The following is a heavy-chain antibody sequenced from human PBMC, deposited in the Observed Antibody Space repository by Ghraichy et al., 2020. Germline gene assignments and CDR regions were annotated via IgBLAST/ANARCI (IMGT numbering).Heavy chain of an antibody. D-gene: IGHD2-2*02. J-gene: IGHJ4*02. Sequence: ASVKVSCKASGYTFTSYYMHWVRQAPGQGLEWMGIINPSGGSTSYAQKFQGRVTMTRDTSTSTVYMELSSLRSEDTAVYYCARTRGGYCSSTSCYNFDYWGQGTLVTVSS. CDR1: GYTFTSYY. CDR3: ARTRGGYCSSTSCYNFDY. V-gene: IGHV1-46*01. CDR2: INPSGGST.